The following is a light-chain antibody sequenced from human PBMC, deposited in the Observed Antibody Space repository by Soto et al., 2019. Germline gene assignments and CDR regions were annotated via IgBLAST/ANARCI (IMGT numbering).Light chain of an antibody. CDR1: SSDVGTYNY. V-gene: IGLV2-11*01. CDR2: DVT. J-gene: IGLJ2*01. Sequence: QPVLTQPRSVSGSPGQSVTISCTGTSSDVGTYNYVSWYQQHPGKAPKFIIYDVTKRPSGVPDRFSGSKSGNTASLTISGLQAEDEADYYCCSYAGRYTLFGGGTKLTVL. CDR3: CSYAGRYTL.